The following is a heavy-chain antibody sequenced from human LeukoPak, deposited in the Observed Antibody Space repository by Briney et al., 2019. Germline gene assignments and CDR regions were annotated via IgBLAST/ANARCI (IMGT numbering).Heavy chain of an antibody. J-gene: IGHJ3*02. CDR3: ARGYYDSSGYYMGAFDI. CDR2: INPSGGST. D-gene: IGHD3-22*01. V-gene: IGHV1-46*01. CDR1: GYTFTSYY. Sequence: ASVKVSCKASGYTFTSYYMHWVRQAPGQGLEWMGIINPSGGSTSYAQKFQGRVTMTRDMSTSTVCMELSSLRSEDTAVYYCARGYYDSSGYYMGAFDIWGQGTMVTVSS.